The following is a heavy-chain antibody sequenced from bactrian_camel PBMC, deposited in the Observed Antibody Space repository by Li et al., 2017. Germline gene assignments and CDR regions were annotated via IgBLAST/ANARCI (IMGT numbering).Heavy chain of an antibody. D-gene: IGHD2*01. Sequence: VQLVESGGGSVQTGGSLRLSCAASGFTFSNYAIAWVRQAPGKGLEWVSGINSSGGSTYYADSVKGRFTISKDNAKNTLYLQMNSLKPEDTAMYYCAVEWHPYCSGGYDYGGQGTQVTVS. J-gene: IGHJ4*01. CDR1: GFTFSNYA. CDR2: INSSGGST. CDR3: AVEWHPYCSGGYDY. V-gene: IGHV3S31*01.